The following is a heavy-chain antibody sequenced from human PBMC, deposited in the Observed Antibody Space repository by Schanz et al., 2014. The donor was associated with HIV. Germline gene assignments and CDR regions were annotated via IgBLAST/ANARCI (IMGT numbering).Heavy chain of an antibody. V-gene: IGHV3-23*04. CDR2: ISGSGDRT. Sequence: VQLVESGGGLVQPGGSLRLSCAASEFTFSSYAMSWVRQAPGKGLEWVSAISGSGDRTYYADSVRGRFTISRDNSKNTLYLQMNSLRAEDTAVYYCAKDTFELRNSGVFDWWGQGTLVTVCS. CDR3: AKDTFELRNSGVFDW. CDR1: EFTFSSYA. D-gene: IGHD2-15*01. J-gene: IGHJ4*02.